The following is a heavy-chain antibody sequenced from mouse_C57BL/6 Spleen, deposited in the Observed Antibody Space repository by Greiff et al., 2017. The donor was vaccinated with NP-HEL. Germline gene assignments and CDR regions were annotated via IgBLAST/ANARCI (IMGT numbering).Heavy chain of an antibody. Sequence: VQLQQSGAELVRPGASVKLSCKASGYTFTDYYINWVKQRPGQGLEWIARIYPGSGNTYYNEKFKGKATLTAEKSSSTAYMQLSSLTSEDSAVYFWARDDYDSAWFAYWGQRTLVTVSA. J-gene: IGHJ3*01. CDR3: ARDDYDSAWFAY. CDR1: GYTFTDYY. CDR2: IYPGSGNT. V-gene: IGHV1-76*01. D-gene: IGHD2-4*01.